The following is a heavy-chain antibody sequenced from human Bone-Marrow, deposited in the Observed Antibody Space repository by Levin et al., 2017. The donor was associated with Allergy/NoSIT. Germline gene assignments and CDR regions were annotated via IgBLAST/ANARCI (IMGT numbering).Heavy chain of an antibody. CDR3: ARDVPGIAMSGTGY. Sequence: SETLSLTCSVSGGSTSDSNYYWGWIRQSPGKGLEWIGSVYFTGSTSYNPSLKSRVTISVDTSKNQFSLKLTSVTAADTGVYYCARDVPGIAMSGTGYWGQGTRVTVSS. CDR2: VYFTGST. V-gene: IGHV4-39*07. J-gene: IGHJ4*02. CDR1: GGSTSDSNYY. D-gene: IGHD6-19*01.